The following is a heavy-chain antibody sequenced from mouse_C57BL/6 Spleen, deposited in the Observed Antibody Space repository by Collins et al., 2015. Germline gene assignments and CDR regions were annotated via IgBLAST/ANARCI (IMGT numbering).Heavy chain of an antibody. D-gene: IGHD1-2*01. CDR3: ARAVLRLDFDY. CDR2: ISSGGST. V-gene: IGHV5-6-5*01. Sequence: ISSGGSTYYPDSVKGRFTISRDNARNILYLQMSSLRSEDTAMYYCARAVLRLDFDYWGQGTTLTVSS. J-gene: IGHJ2*01.